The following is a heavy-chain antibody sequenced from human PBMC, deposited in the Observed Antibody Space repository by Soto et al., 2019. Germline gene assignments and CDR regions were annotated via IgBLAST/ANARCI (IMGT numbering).Heavy chain of an antibody. CDR3: ASLMSSGYYYGMAV. J-gene: IGHJ6*02. V-gene: IGHV1-69*02. Sequence: QVQLVQSGAEVKKPGSSVKVSCKASGGTFSSYTISWVRQAPGQGLEWMGRIIPILGIANYAQKFQGRVTITADKSTSTAYMEQSSLRSEDTAVYYCASLMSSGYYYGMAVWGQGTTVTVSS. CDR1: GGTFSSYT. CDR2: IIPILGIA. D-gene: IGHD3-10*01.